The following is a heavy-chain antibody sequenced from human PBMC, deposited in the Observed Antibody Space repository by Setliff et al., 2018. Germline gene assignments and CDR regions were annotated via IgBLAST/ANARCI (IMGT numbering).Heavy chain of an antibody. J-gene: IGHJ4*02. CDR1: GFTFSSYA. D-gene: IGHD2-15*01. CDR2: ISSTITST. V-gene: IGHV3-23*01. CDR3: AKRGPYCSGGTCHYYFDY. Sequence: SGGSLRLSCAASGFTFSSYAITWVRQAPGKGLEWVSAISSTITSTYYADSVKGRFTISRDNSKNTVYLEMNSLRAEDTAVYYCAKRGPYCSGGTCHYYFDYWGQGTLVTVSS.